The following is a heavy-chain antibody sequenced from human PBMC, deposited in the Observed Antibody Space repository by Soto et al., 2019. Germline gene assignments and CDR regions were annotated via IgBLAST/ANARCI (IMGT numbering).Heavy chain of an antibody. V-gene: IGHV4-39*01. Sequence: QLQLQESGPGLVKPSETLSLTCSVSGDSINSDKYYWGWIRQPPGKGLEWIGSISYRGNTYYNPSLQTRVTRSLDKSKSQFSLKLNSVTAADSAVYFCARLEGLATISYYFDFWGQGALVTVSS. J-gene: IGHJ4*02. CDR1: GDSINSDKYY. CDR2: ISYRGNT. CDR3: ARLEGLATISYYFDF. D-gene: IGHD3-3*01.